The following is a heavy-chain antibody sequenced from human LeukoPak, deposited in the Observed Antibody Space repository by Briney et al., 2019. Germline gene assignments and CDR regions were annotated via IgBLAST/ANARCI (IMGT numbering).Heavy chain of an antibody. D-gene: IGHD1-14*01. V-gene: IGHV1-3*03. CDR2: INAGNGNT. CDR3: ARGGNEPGIGRKRRTNYSHYMEV. CDR1: GYTFTSYT. J-gene: IGHJ6*03. Sequence: GASVKVSCKASGYTFTSYTIHWVRQAPGQRLEWMGWINAGNGNTKYSQEFQDRVTITRDTSASTAYMELSSLRSEDMAVYYCARGGNEPGIGRKRRTNYSHYMEVGGKGPRSPSP.